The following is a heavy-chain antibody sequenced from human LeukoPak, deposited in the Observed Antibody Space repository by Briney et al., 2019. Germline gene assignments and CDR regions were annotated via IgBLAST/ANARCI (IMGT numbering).Heavy chain of an antibody. Sequence: SETLSLTCAVYSGSFSGYYWSWIRQPPGKGLEWIGEINHSGITNCNPSLKSRVTISVDTSKNQFSLKLSSVTAADTAVYYCASGIRGYYGSGSYPLSPFDYWGQGTLVTVSS. V-gene: IGHV4-34*01. CDR3: ASGIRGYYGSGSYPLSPFDY. D-gene: IGHD3-10*01. J-gene: IGHJ4*02. CDR2: INHSGIT. CDR1: SGSFSGYY.